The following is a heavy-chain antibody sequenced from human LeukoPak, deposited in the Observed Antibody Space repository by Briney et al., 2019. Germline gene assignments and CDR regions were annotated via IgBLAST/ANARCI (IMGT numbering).Heavy chain of an antibody. CDR2: ISSSSSYI. J-gene: IGHJ4*02. CDR1: GFTFSSYG. Sequence: GRSLRLSCAASGFTFSSYGMHWVRQAPGKGLEWVSSISSSSSYIYYADSVKGRFTISRDNAKNSLYLQMNSLRAEDTAVYYCARDLDSSSYAYWGQGTLVTVSS. V-gene: IGHV3-21*01. D-gene: IGHD6-13*01. CDR3: ARDLDSSSYAY.